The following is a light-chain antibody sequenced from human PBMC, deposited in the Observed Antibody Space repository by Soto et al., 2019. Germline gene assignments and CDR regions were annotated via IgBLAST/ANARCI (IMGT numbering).Light chain of an antibody. CDR2: DVS. Sequence: QSALTQPASVSASPGQSITISCTGTSSDVGGYNYVSWYQQHPGKAPKLMIYDVSNRPSGVSNRFSGSKSGNTASLTISGLQAEDEADYYCSSYTSSSTLMVFGTGTKLTVL. V-gene: IGLV2-14*01. CDR1: SSDVGGYNY. J-gene: IGLJ1*01. CDR3: SSYTSSSTLMV.